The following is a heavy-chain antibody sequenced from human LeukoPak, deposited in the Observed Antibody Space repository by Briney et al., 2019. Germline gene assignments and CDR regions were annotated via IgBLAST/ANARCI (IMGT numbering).Heavy chain of an antibody. D-gene: IGHD6-19*01. CDR2: ISWNSGSI. CDR1: GFTFDDYA. J-gene: IGHJ4*02. CDR3: ARAGSKIAVAGAGLGY. V-gene: IGHV3-9*01. Sequence: GGSLRLSCAASGFTFDDYAMHWVRQAPGKGLEWVSGISWNSGSIGYADSVKGRFTISRDNSKNTLYLQMNSLRAEDTAVYYCARAGSKIAVAGAGLGYWGQGTLVTVSS.